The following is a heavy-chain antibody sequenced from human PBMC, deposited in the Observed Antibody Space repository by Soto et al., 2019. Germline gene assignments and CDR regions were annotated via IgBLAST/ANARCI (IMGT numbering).Heavy chain of an antibody. D-gene: IGHD3-10*01. CDR3: ARASMVRGVPSFDY. Sequence: QVQLQESGPGLVKPSQTLSLTCTVSGGSISSGGYYWSSIRQHPGKGLEWIGYIYYSGSTYYNPSLKSRVTISVDTSKNQFSLKLSSVTAADTAVYYCARASMVRGVPSFDYWGQGTLVTVSS. CDR1: GGSISSGGYY. J-gene: IGHJ4*02. V-gene: IGHV4-31*03. CDR2: IYYSGST.